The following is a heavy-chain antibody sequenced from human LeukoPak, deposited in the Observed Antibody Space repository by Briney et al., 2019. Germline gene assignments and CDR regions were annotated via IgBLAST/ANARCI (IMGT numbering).Heavy chain of an antibody. CDR2: ISAYNGNT. D-gene: IGHD5-18*01. V-gene: IGHV1-18*01. CDR1: GYTFTSYG. J-gene: IGHJ4*02. Sequence: ASVRVSCKASGYTFTSYGVSWRRQAPGQWLELMGWISAYNGNTNYAQKLQGRVTMTTDTSTSTAYMELRSLRSDDTAVYYCARDPAMGTGYYFDYWGQGTLVTVSS. CDR3: ARDPAMGTGYYFDY.